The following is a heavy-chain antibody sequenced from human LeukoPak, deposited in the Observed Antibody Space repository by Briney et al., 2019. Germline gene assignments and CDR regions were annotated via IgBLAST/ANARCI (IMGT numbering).Heavy chain of an antibody. CDR2: IIPILGIA. Sequence: SVKVSCKASGGTFSSYAISWVRQAPGQGLEWMGRIIPILGIANYARKFQGRVTITADKSTSTAYMELSSLRSEDTAVYYCARGPGGVILTARLFFDYWGQGTLVTVSS. D-gene: IGHD3-3*01. V-gene: IGHV1-69*04. CDR1: GGTFSSYA. CDR3: ARGPGGVILTARLFFDY. J-gene: IGHJ4*02.